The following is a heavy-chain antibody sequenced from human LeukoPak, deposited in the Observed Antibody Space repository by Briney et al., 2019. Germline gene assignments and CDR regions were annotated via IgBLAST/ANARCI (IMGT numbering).Heavy chain of an antibody. CDR3: AKPPYYYDSSGYLDY. D-gene: IGHD3-22*01. J-gene: IGHJ4*02. CDR2: IWYDGSNK. Sequence: GGSLRLSXAASGLTFSSYGMHWVRQAPGKGLEWGAVIWYDGSNKYYADSVKGRFTISRDNSKNTLYLQMNSLRAEDTAVYYCAKPPYYYDSSGYLDYWGQGTLVTVSS. CDR1: GLTFSSYG. V-gene: IGHV3-33*06.